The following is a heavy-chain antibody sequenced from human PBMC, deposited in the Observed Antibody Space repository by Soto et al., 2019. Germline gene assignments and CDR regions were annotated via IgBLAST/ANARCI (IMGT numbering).Heavy chain of an antibody. CDR3: AKDSIAVAGTNYFDY. D-gene: IGHD6-19*01. J-gene: IGHJ4*02. Sequence: QVQLVESGGGVVQPGRSLRLSCAASGFTFSSYGMHWVRQAPGKGLEWVAVISYDGSNKYYADSVKGRFTISRDNSQNTIYLQMNSLRAEDPAVYYCAKDSIAVAGTNYFDYWGQGTLVTVSS. CDR1: GFTFSSYG. V-gene: IGHV3-30*18. CDR2: ISYDGSNK.